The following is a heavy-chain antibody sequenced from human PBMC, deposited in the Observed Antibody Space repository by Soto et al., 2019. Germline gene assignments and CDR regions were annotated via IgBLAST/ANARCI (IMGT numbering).Heavy chain of an antibody. CDR3: ARDNGYSYGYTLDH. V-gene: IGHV4-39*07. CDR2: IYYSGST. J-gene: IGHJ4*02. CDR1: GGSISSSSYY. D-gene: IGHD5-18*01. Sequence: SETLSLTCTVSGGSISSSSYYWGWIRQPPGKGLEWIGSIYYSGSTYYNPSLKSRVTISVDTSKNQFSLKLSSVTAADTAVYYCARDNGYSYGYTLDHWGQGTLVTVSS.